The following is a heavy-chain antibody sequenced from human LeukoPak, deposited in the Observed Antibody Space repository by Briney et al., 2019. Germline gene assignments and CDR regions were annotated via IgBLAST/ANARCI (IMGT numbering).Heavy chain of an antibody. CDR2: IYWDDDK. Sequence: SGPTLVNPTQTLTLTCTFSGFSLSISGVGVSWIRQPPGKALEWLALIYWDDDKRYSPSLKSRLTITKDTSKNQVVLTMTNMDPVDTATYYCAHIRGPLRYFDWLLRPVYFDYWGQGTLVTVSS. CDR1: GFSLSISGVG. V-gene: IGHV2-5*02. D-gene: IGHD3-9*01. J-gene: IGHJ4*02. CDR3: AHIRGPLRYFDWLLRPVYFDY.